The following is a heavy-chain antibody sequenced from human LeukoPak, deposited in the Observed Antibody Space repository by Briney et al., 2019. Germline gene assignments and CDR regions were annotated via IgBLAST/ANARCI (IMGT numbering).Heavy chain of an antibody. CDR2: INSDGSST. CDR1: GFTFSSYW. V-gene: IGHV3-74*01. D-gene: IGHD6-13*01. CDR3: ARDVEQQLIEDYYYYGMDV. J-gene: IGHJ6*02. Sequence: GGSLRLSCAASGFTFSSYWMHWVRQAPGKGLVWVSRINSDGSSTSYADSVKGRFTISRDNAKNSLYLQMNSLRAEDTAVYYCARDVEQQLIEDYYYYGMDVWGQGTTVTVSS.